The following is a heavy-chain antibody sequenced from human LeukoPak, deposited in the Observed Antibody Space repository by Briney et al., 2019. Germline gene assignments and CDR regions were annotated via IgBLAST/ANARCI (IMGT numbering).Heavy chain of an antibody. Sequence: PSQTLSLTCTVSGGSISSGGYYWSWIRQHPGKGLERIGYIYYSGTTYYNPSLKSRLTISVDTSKNQFSLKLSSVTAADTAVYYCARATGYSGYSTYIYYFDYWGQGTLVTVSS. CDR3: ARATGYSGYSTYIYYFDY. CDR1: GGSISSGGYY. D-gene: IGHD5-12*01. J-gene: IGHJ4*02. V-gene: IGHV4-31*03. CDR2: IYYSGTT.